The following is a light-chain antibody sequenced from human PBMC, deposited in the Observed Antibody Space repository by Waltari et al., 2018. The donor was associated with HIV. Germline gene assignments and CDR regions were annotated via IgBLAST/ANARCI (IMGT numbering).Light chain of an antibody. J-gene: IGLJ1*01. V-gene: IGLV1-47*01. CDR1: SSNIGSSY. CDR3: AAWDDSLSGYV. Sequence: QSVLTQPPSASGTPGQRVTISCSGSSSNIGSSYLYCYQQVPGTAPKLLIYSSNHRPSGVPDRFSGSKSGTSASLAISGLRSEDEADYYCAAWDDSLSGYVFGTGTKVTVL. CDR2: SSN.